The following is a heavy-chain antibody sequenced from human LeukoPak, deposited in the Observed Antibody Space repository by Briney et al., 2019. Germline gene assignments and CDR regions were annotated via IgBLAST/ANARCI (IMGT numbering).Heavy chain of an antibody. V-gene: IGHV3-33*01. Sequence: GGSLRLSCAASGFTFSSYGMHWVRQAPGKGLEWVAVIWYDGSNKYYADSVKGRFTISRDNSKNTLYLQMNSLRAEDTAVYYCARGGGYCSGGSCPTIYYFDYWGQGTLVTVSS. D-gene: IGHD2-15*01. CDR3: ARGGGYCSGGSCPTIYYFDY. CDR1: GFTFSSYG. J-gene: IGHJ4*02. CDR2: IWYDGSNK.